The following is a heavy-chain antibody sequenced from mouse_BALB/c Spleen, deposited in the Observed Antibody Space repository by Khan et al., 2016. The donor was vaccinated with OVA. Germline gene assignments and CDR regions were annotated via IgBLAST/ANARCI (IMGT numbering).Heavy chain of an antibody. V-gene: IGHV1-7*01. Sequence: VQLQQSGAELAKPGASVKMSCKASGYTFTKYWMHWVKQRPGQGLEWIGYINPSTGYTEYNQKFKDKATLTADKSSSTAYMQLSILTSEDSAVYYCVNHGSSSAWFTYWGQGTLVTVSA. D-gene: IGHD1-1*01. CDR2: INPSTGYT. J-gene: IGHJ3*01. CDR3: VNHGSSSAWFTY. CDR1: GYTFTKYW.